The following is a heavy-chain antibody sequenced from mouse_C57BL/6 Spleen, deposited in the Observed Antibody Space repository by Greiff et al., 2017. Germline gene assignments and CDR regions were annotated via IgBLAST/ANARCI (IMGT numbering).Heavy chain of an antibody. D-gene: IGHD3-1*01. CDR2: INPSTGGT. CDR1: GYSFTGYY. J-gene: IGHJ4*01. V-gene: IGHV1-42*01. CDR3: ARSGAMDY. Sequence: VQLQQSGPELVKPGASVKISCKASGYSFTGYYMNWVKQSPEKSLEWIGEINPSTGGTTYNQKFKAKATLTVDKSSRTAYMQLKSLTSEDSAVYYCARSGAMDYWGQGTSVTVSS.